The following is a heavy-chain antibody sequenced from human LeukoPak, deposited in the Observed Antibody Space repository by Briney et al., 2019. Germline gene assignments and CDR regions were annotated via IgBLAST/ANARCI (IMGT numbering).Heavy chain of an antibody. J-gene: IGHJ4*02. D-gene: IGHD3-10*01. CDR3: ARGRLLWFGEHTRFDY. V-gene: IGHV4-34*01. CDR1: GGCFSGYY. Sequence: SETLSLTCAVYGGCFSGYYWSWIRQPPGKGLEWIGEINHSGSTNYNPSLKSRVTISVDTSKNQFSLKLSSVTAADTAVYYCARGRLLWFGEHTRFDYWGQGTLVTVPS. CDR2: INHSGST.